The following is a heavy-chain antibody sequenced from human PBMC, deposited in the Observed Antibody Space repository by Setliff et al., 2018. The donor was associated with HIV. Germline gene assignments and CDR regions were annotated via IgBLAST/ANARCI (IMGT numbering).Heavy chain of an antibody. Sequence: GGSLRLSCAASGFTFGSQWMHWVRQAPGKGLVWVSRISPDGSVINYAGSVKGRFTISRDNAKNTLYLQMNGLRAEDTAVYYCVRGIGGASVFNYWGQGTQVTVSS. V-gene: IGHV3-74*01. CDR2: ISPDGSVI. CDR3: VRGIGGASVFNY. CDR1: GFTFGSQW. D-gene: IGHD1-26*01. J-gene: IGHJ4*02.